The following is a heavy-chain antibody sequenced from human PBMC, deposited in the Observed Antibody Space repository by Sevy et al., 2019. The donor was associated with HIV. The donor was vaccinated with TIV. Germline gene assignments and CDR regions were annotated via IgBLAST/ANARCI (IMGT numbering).Heavy chain of an antibody. J-gene: IGHJ1*01. CDR3: ARDSYYDSSYGYMGVFQY. CDR2: ISYDGSTK. V-gene: IGHV3-30*04. D-gene: IGHD3-22*01. CDR1: GFTFSTYA. Sequence: GGSLRLSCAASGFTFSTYAMHWVRQAPGKGLEWVAVISYDGSTKDYANSVKGRFTISRDNSKYTLYLHMNGLSPEDTAVYYCARDSYYDSSYGYMGVFQYWGQGTLVTVSS.